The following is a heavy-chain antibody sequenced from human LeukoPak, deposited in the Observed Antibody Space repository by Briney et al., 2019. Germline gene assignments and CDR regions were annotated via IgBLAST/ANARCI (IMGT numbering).Heavy chain of an antibody. Sequence: ASVKVSCRASGYTFTSYGISWVRQAPGQGLEWMGWISAYNVNTNYAQKLQGRVTMTTDTSTSTAYMELRSLRSDDTAVYYCASSLCSSTSCHNRDWFDPWGQGTLVTVSS. CDR2: ISAYNVNT. CDR3: ASSLCSSTSCHNRDWFDP. D-gene: IGHD2-2*02. CDR1: GYTFTSYG. J-gene: IGHJ5*02. V-gene: IGHV1-18*01.